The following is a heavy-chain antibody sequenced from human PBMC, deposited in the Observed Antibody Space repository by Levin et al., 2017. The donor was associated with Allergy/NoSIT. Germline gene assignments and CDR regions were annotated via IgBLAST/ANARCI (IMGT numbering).Heavy chain of an antibody. D-gene: IGHD5-12*01. CDR2: IYVTGST. CDR3: AGDLEGFSGYKPCCYTDV. Sequence: SQTLSLTCSVSGDSISRGFYYWSWIRQPAGEGLEWIGRIYVTGSTTYSPSLKSRVTISLDRSKDQVSLKINSVTAADTAVHYCAGDLEGFSGYKPCCYTDVWGKGTTVTVSS. V-gene: IGHV4-61*02. CDR1: GDSISRGFYY. J-gene: IGHJ6*03.